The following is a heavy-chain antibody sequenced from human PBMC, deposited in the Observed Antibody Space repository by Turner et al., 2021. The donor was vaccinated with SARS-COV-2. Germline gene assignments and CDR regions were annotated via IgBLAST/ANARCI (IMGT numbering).Heavy chain of an antibody. Sequence: QVQLVESGGGVVQPGRSLNLSCAAFGLPFSSYGMHWVRQAPGKGLGWVAVIWYDGSNKYYADSVKGRFTISRDNSKNTLYLQMNSLRAEDTAVYYCARDLEWGGDCCNGGGYWGQGTLVTVSS. CDR3: ARDLEWGGDCCNGGGY. D-gene: IGHD2-21*02. V-gene: IGHV3-33*01. CDR1: GLPFSSYG. CDR2: IWYDGSNK. J-gene: IGHJ4*02.